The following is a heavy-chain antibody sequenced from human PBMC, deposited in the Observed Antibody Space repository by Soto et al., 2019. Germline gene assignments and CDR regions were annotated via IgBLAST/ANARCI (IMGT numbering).Heavy chain of an antibody. J-gene: IGHJ6*02. CDR3: ARDRDFYCSSTSCYARAYAMDV. D-gene: IGHD2-2*01. CDR2: IYSGGNT. Sequence: PGGSLRLSCAASGFTVSSNYMSWVRQVPGKGLEWVSIIYSGGNTYYADSEKGRFTISRNNSKNTLYLQMNSLRAEDTAVYYCARDRDFYCSSTSCYARAYAMDVWGQGTTVTVSS. CDR1: GFTVSSNY. V-gene: IGHV3-66*01.